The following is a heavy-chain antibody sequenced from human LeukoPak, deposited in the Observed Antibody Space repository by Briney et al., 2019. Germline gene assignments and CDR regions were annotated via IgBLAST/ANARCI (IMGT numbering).Heavy chain of an antibody. D-gene: IGHD5-18*01. CDR1: GGSISSYY. CDR2: IYYSGST. J-gene: IGHJ4*02. Sequence: PSETLSLTCTVSGGSISSYYWSWIRQPPGKGLEWIGYIYYSGSTNYNPSLKSRVTISADTSKNQFSLKLSSVTAADTAVYYCAREDYSYGPAGFDYWGQGTLVTVSS. CDR3: AREDYSYGPAGFDY. V-gene: IGHV4-59*01.